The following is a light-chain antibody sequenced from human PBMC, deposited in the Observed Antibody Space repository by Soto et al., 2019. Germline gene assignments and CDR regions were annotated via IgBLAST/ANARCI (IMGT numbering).Light chain of an antibody. CDR2: GAS. V-gene: IGKV3-15*01. J-gene: IGKJ5*01. CDR3: QQYNSWTLIT. CDR1: QSISGK. Sequence: EIVMTQSPATLSVYPGERATLSCRASQSISGKLAWYQQRPGQAPRLLVYGASTRATGIPARFSATGSGTESTLTISILQSDDFAVYDCQQYNSWTLITFGQGTRLEIK.